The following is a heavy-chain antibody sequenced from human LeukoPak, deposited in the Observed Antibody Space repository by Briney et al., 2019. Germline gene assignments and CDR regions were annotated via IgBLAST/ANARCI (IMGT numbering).Heavy chain of an antibody. CDR2: INHSGST. CDR3: ARVPPRLAAAGTRGFAFDI. Sequence: SETLSLTCAVYGGSFSGYYWSWIRQPPGKGLEGIGEINHSGSTNYNPSLKSRVTISVDTSKNQFSLKLSSVTAADTAVYYCARVPPRLAAAGTRGFAFDIWGQGTMVTVSS. CDR1: GGSFSGYY. D-gene: IGHD6-13*01. V-gene: IGHV4-34*01. J-gene: IGHJ3*02.